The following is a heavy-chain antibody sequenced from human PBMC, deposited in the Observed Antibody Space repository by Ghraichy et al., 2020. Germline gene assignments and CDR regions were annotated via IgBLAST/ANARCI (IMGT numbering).Heavy chain of an antibody. CDR1: GFTFSSYA. Sequence: GGSLRLSCAASGFTFSSYAMSWVRQAPGKGLEWVSAISGSGGSTYYADSVKGRFTFSRDNSKNTLYLQMNSLRAEDTAVYYCAKVGAYGDWVSDAFDIWGQGTMVTVSS. CDR2: ISGSGGST. D-gene: IGHD4-17*01. V-gene: IGHV3-23*01. CDR3: AKVGAYGDWVSDAFDI. J-gene: IGHJ3*02.